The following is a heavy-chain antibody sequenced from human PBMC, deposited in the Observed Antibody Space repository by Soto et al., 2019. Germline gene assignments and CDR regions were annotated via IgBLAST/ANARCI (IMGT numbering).Heavy chain of an antibody. CDR1: VFNFSTYW. CDR3: ARAVAGFDY. CDR2: IKQDGSEI. Sequence: LRLSCAASVFNFSTYWMSWVRQAPGKGLEWVANIKQDGSEIYYVDSVKGRFTISRDNAKNSVYLQMNSLRAEDTAVYYCARAVAGFDYWVRRPLGTVSS. J-gene: IGHJ4*02. V-gene: IGHV3-7*01. D-gene: IGHD6-19*01.